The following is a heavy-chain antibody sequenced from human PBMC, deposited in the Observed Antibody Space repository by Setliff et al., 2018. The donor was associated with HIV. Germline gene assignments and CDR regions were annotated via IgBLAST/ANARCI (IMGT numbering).Heavy chain of an antibody. V-gene: IGHV3-30*02. J-gene: IGHJ4*02. CDR2: IRYDGGQK. D-gene: IGHD2-2*01. CDR1: VFTFNNYG. CDR3: ARGEPTILVVPAAFFDY. Sequence: GGSLRLSCAASVFTFNNYGMNWVRQAPGKGLEWVAFIRYDGGQKYYVDSVKGRFTISRDNSKNTLYLRMNSLRVEDTAVYYCARGEPTILVVPAAFFDYWGQGTLVTVSS.